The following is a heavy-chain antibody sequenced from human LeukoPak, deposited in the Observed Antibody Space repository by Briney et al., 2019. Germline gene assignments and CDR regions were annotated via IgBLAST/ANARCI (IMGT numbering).Heavy chain of an antibody. Sequence: GGSLRLSCAASGFTFSSYWMHWVRQAPGKGLEWVSAISGSGGSTYYADSVKGRFTISRDNSKNTLYLQMNSLRAEDTAVYYCAKVPYYDFWSGPDYWGQGTLVTVSS. J-gene: IGHJ4*02. CDR3: AKVPYYDFWSGPDY. CDR1: GFTFSSYW. CDR2: ISGSGGST. V-gene: IGHV3-23*01. D-gene: IGHD3-3*01.